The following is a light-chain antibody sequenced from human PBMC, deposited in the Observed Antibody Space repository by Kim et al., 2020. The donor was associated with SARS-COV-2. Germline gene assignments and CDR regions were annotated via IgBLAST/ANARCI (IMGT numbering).Light chain of an antibody. CDR3: QQYYSYPRT. J-gene: IGKJ1*01. V-gene: IGKV1-8*01. CDR2: AAS. CDR1: QGISRY. Sequence: ASTGSRVTITCRASQGISRYLAWYQQKPGKAPKLLIYAASTLQSGVPSRFSGSGSGTDFTLTISCLQSEDFATYYCQQYYSYPRTFGQGTKVDIK.